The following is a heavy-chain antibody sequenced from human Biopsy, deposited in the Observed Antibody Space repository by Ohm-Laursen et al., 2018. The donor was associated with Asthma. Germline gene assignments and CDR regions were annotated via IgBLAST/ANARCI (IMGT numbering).Heavy chain of an antibody. V-gene: IGHV3-53*01. CDR1: GFAVSRDH. CDR3: ARGDSSNWSHYYFDY. J-gene: IGHJ4*02. D-gene: IGHD3-22*01. CDR2: IYSGGTS. Sequence: SLRLTCSASGFAVSRDHMFWVRQAPGKGLEWVSVIYSGGTSHTADSVRGRFTISRDYSKNTLYLQMHSLRAEDTAVYYCARGDSSNWSHYYFDYWGQGTLVTVSS.